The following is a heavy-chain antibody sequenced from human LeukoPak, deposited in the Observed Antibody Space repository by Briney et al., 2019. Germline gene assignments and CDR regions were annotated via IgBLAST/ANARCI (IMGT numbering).Heavy chain of an antibody. CDR2: SSSSCSNI. V-gene: IGHV3-21*01. J-gene: IGHJ4*02. D-gene: IGHD6-13*01. Sequence: GGSLRLSCVAPRFTFSTYSMNSVRQALGKGREWVSSSSSSCSNIYYADSVKGRFTNSRDNAKNSLYLQMNSLRAEDRAVYYCARSDIAAREYDCWGQGTLVTVSS. CDR3: ARSDIAAREYDC. CDR1: RFTFSTYS.